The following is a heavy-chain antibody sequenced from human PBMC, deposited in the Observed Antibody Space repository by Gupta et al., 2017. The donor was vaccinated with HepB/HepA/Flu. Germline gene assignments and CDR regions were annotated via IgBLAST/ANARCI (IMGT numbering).Heavy chain of an antibody. CDR1: GGSISHNYY. CDR3: ANQAIVPASQGVLYAFVS. CDR2: VYYSGST. J-gene: IGHJ3*02. V-gene: IGHV4-39*01. D-gene: IGHD2-2*01. Sequence: LQLHESGPGLAKTSETLSLTCSVSGGSISHNYYWDCIRQPPGKGLEWIGTVYYSGSTYHNPSLKSRVTISVDTSTIQISLKLTSVTSADTAVDVCANQAIVPASQGVLYAFVSWGKGTMVTVSS.